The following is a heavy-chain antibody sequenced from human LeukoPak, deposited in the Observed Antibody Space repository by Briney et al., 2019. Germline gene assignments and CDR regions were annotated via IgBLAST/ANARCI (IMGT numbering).Heavy chain of an antibody. J-gene: IGHJ4*02. V-gene: IGHV3-69-1*02. CDR3: ARNFDS. CDR2: ITRSSSNL. Sequence: PGGSLRLSCLVSGLTFTYSDFNWIRQAPGKGLEWLSTITRSSSNLYYADSVKGRFTTSRDDAKDSVYLQMENLRVEDTAIYYCARNFDSWGQGTLVTVSS. CDR1: GLTFTYSD.